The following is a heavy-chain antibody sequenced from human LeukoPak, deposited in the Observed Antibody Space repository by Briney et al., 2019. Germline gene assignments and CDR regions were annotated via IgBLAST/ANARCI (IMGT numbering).Heavy chain of an antibody. D-gene: IGHD6-13*01. CDR3: ARYNGGIAAADSDY. CDR2: ISSSSSYI. CDR1: GFTFSTYS. V-gene: IGHV3-21*01. Sequence: GGSLRLSCAASGFTFSTYSMNWVRQAPGKGLEWVSSISSSSSYIYYADSVKGRFTISRDNAKNSLYLQMNSLRAEDTALYYCARYNGGIAAADSDYWGQGTLVTVSS. J-gene: IGHJ4*02.